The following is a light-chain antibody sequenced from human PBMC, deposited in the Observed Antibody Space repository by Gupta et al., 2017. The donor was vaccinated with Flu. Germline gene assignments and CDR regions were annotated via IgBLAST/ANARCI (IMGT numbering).Light chain of an antibody. CDR3: QVWDSDADHPV. Sequence: SSVLTQPPSVSVAPTPTARITCGANNIERKSVHWYQQKPGHAPGPFVHDDSDRPPGIPERFSGSNSGNTATLTITRVEAGDEADYYCQVWDSDADHPVVGGGTKLTVL. J-gene: IGLJ2*01. V-gene: IGLV3-21*02. CDR2: DDS. CDR1: NIERKS.